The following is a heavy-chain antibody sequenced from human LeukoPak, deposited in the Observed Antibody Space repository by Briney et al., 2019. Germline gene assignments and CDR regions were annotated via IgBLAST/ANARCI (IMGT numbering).Heavy chain of an antibody. CDR2: IRVNDET. Sequence: GGSLRLSCAASGFTFSDYTMNWVRQAPGKGLEWVSGIRVNDETYYADSVKGRFTISRDNSENTLYLQMGGLRAEDTAVYYCAKGTGDMGYYFDYWGQGTLVTVSS. CDR3: AKGTGDMGYYFDY. V-gene: IGHV3-23*01. CDR1: GFTFSDYT. D-gene: IGHD7-27*01. J-gene: IGHJ4*02.